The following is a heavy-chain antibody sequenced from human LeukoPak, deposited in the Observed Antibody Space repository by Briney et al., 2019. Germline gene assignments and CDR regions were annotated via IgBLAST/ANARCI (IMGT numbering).Heavy chain of an antibody. D-gene: IGHD3-3*01. Sequence: GASVKVSCKASGYTFTSYAMHWVRQAPGQRLEWMGGIIPIFGTANYAQKFQGRVTITADESTSTAYMELSSLRSEDTAVYYCARVTIFGVAITNWFDPWGQGTLVTVSS. J-gene: IGHJ5*02. CDR1: GYTFTSYA. V-gene: IGHV1-69*13. CDR3: ARVTIFGVAITNWFDP. CDR2: IIPIFGTA.